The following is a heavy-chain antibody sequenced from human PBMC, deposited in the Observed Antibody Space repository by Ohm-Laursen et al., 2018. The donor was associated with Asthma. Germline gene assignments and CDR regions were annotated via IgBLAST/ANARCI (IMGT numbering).Heavy chain of an antibody. J-gene: IGHJ4*02. V-gene: IGHV3-21*01. CDR2: ISSSGSSI. CDR3: ATGGMATIIPPKYYFDY. CDR1: GFSFSSYS. Sequence: SLRLSCAASGFSFSSYSMNWVRQAPGKGLEWVSFISSSGSSIYYADSVKGRFTISRDNSKNTLYLQMNSLRAEDTAVYYCATGGMATIIPPKYYFDYWGQGTLVTVSS. D-gene: IGHD5-24*01.